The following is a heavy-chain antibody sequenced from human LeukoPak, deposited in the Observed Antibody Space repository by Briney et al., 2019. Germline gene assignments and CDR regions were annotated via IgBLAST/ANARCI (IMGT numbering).Heavy chain of an antibody. CDR2: IYHSGST. J-gene: IGHJ3*02. CDR3: ATLYYYDSSGYFDI. CDR1: GYSISSGYY. D-gene: IGHD3-22*01. V-gene: IGHV4-38-2*01. Sequence: SETLSLTCAVSGYSISSGYYWGWIRQPPGKGLEWIGTIYHSGSTYYNPSLKSRVTISVDTSKNQFSLKLSSVTAADTAVYYSATLYYYDSSGYFDIWGQGTMVTVSS.